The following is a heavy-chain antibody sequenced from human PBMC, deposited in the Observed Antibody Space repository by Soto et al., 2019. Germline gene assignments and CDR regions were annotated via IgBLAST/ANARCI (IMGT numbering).Heavy chain of an antibody. D-gene: IGHD2-8*01. CDR2: TYYRSNWYT. CDR3: ARLIGNSWLDS. V-gene: IGHV6-1*01. J-gene: IGHJ5*01. CDR1: WDSVSTNSAT. Sequence: QIHLQQSGPGLVKPSQTLSLTCAISWDSVSTNSATWYWIRQSPSRGLEWLGRTYYRSNWYTDYAVSVKGRITISPDTSNNQLSLQLNYVTPDDTAVYYCARLIGNSWLDSWGQGTLVTVSS.